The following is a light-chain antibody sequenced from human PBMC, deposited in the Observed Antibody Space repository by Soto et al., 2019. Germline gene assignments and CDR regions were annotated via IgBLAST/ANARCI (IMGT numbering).Light chain of an antibody. CDR3: ASWDVGQGV. Sequence: QSVLTQPPSASGTPGQRLTISCVGGDSNIGREYVSWYQQLPGAAPKLLIYKNDQRPSGVPDQFSASKSGTSASLAISGLRSEDEAQYYCASWDVGQGVFGGGTKLTVL. CDR2: KND. J-gene: IGLJ3*02. CDR1: DSNIGREY. V-gene: IGLV1-47*01.